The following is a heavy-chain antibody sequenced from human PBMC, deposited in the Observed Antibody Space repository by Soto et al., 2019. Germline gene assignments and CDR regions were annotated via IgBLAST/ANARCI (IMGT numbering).Heavy chain of an antibody. CDR2: VYHSGTT. CDR3: VRDAPFPSVGDTKSWYFDF. D-gene: IGHD1-26*01. Sequence: QVQLQESGPGLVQPSGTLSLTCAVSGGSITGSHWWNWVRQPPGKGLEWIGEVYHSGTTNFNPSLTSRVTISVDKSHDQLPLNLYSVTAADTAAYYCVRDAPFPSVGDTKSWYFDFWGRGALVIVSS. J-gene: IGHJ2*01. CDR1: GGSITGSHW. V-gene: IGHV4-4*02.